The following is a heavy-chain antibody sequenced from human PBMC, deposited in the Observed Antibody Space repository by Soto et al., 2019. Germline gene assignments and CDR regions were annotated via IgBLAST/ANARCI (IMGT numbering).Heavy chain of an antibody. CDR1: GFTFSSYA. CDR3: SKDRREMATIFRPRFDD. J-gene: IGHJ4*02. D-gene: IGHD3-3*01. CDR2: ISYDGSNK. V-gene: IGHV3-30-3*01. Sequence: PGGSLRLSCAASGFTFSSYAMHWVRQAPGKGLEWVAVISYDGSNKYYADSVKGRFTISRDNSKNTLYLQMNSLRAEDTSVYYCSKDRREMATIFRPRFDDWGQGTLVTVSS.